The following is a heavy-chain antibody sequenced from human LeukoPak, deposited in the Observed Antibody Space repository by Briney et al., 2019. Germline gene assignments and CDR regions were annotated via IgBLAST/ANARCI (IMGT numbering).Heavy chain of an antibody. J-gene: IGHJ6*02. Sequence: SETLSLACAVCGGSFSGYYWSWIRQPPGKGLEWIGEINHSGSTNYNPSLKSRVSISVDTSKNQFSLKLSSVTAADTAVYYCARGGNTIFRPYYYGMDVWGQGTTVNVSS. D-gene: IGHD3-3*01. V-gene: IGHV4-34*01. CDR1: GGSFSGYY. CDR2: INHSGST. CDR3: ARGGNTIFRPYYYGMDV.